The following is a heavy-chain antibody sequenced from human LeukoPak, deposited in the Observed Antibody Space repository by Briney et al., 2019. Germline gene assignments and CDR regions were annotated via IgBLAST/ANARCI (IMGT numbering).Heavy chain of an antibody. J-gene: IGHJ4*02. V-gene: IGHV4-39*02. CDR3: ARRLKTAVAEYYFDY. D-gene: IGHD6-19*01. CDR1: GGSISSSSYY. Sequence: TSETLSLTFTVSGGSISSSSYYWGWIRQPPGKGLEWIGSLYYSGSPYYNPSLKSRVTISVDTSKNHFSLKLNSVTAADTAVYYCARRLKTAVAEYYFDYWGQGTLVTVSS. CDR2: LYYSGSP.